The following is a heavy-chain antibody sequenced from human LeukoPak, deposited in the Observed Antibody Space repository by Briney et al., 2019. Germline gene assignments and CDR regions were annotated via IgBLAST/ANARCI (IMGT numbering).Heavy chain of an antibody. V-gene: IGHV3-48*01. CDR1: GFTFSSYS. CDR3: ARDHEIDYDILTGYSLDY. D-gene: IGHD3-9*01. J-gene: IGHJ4*02. Sequence: GGSLRLSCAASGFTFSSYSMNWVRQAPGKGLEWVSYISSSSTIYYADSEKGRFTISRDNAKNSLYLQMNSLRAEDTAVYYCARDHEIDYDILTGYSLDYWGQGTLVTVSS. CDR2: ISSSSTI.